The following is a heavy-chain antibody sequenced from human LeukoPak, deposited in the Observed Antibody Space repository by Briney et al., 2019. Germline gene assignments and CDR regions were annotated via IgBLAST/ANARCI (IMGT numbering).Heavy chain of an antibody. V-gene: IGHV1-8*03. J-gene: IGHJ6*03. CDR1: GYTFTSYD. CDR2: MNSNSGNT. CDR3: ARAQVLRFLEWTRPYYYYMDV. Sequence: ASVKVSCNASGYTFTSYDINWVRQATGQGLEWMGWMNSNSGNTGYAQKFQGRVTITRNTSISTAYMELSSLRSEDTAVYYCARAQVLRFLEWTRPYYYYMDVWGKGTTVTVSS. D-gene: IGHD3-3*01.